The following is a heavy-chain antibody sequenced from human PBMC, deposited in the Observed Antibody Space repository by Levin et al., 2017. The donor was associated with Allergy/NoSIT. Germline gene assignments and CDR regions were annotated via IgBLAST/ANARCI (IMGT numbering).Heavy chain of an antibody. CDR1: GFTFRDYG. V-gene: IGHV3-49*03. D-gene: IGHD4-11*01. CDR3: GRGQTVPGAKYYFDS. Sequence: GGSLRLSCTTSGFTFRDYGITWFRQAPGKGLEWVIFIRSETYGGTTEYAASVKGRFTMSRDDSQSIAYLQMNSLQAEDTAIYYCGRGQTVPGAKYYFDSWGQGTLVTVSS. J-gene: IGHJ4*02. CDR2: IRSETYGGTT.